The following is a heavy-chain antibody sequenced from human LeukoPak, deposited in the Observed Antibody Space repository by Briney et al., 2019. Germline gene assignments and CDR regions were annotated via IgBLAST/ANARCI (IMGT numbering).Heavy chain of an antibody. Sequence: SETLSLTCTVSGGSISSYYWSWIRQPAGKGLEWIGRIYTSGSTNYNPSLKSRVTMSVDTPKNQFSLKLSSVTAADTAVYYCARNTPDIVVVPAARGYNWFDPWGQGTLVTVSS. V-gene: IGHV4-4*07. CDR1: GGSISSYY. CDR3: ARNTPDIVVVPAARGYNWFDP. CDR2: IYTSGST. J-gene: IGHJ5*02. D-gene: IGHD2-2*01.